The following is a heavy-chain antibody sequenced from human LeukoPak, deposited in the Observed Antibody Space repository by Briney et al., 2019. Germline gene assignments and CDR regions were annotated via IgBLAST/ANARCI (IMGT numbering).Heavy chain of an antibody. Sequence: GGSLRLSCAASGFTFSSYSMNWVRQAPGKGLEWVSYISSSSSTIYYADSVKGRFTISRDNAKNSLYLQLNSLRVEDTALYYCAKALRSDGYNYEKALDVWGRGTTVTVSS. CDR2: ISSSSSTI. D-gene: IGHD5-24*01. V-gene: IGHV3-48*01. J-gene: IGHJ6*02. CDR3: AKALRSDGYNYEKALDV. CDR1: GFTFSSYS.